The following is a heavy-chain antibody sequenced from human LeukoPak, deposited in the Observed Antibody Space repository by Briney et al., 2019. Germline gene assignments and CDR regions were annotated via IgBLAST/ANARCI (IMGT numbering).Heavy chain of an antibody. J-gene: IGHJ5*02. CDR1: GDSVSSTSSSYF. Sequence: SETLSLTCTVSGDSVSSTSSSYFWNWMRQPPGKGLDWIGYIYHTVSTKYNPSLESRVTMYVDTFKDQFSLKLRSVTAADTAVYFCTRSIMNFYVSGTWGRGTLVTVSS. CDR3: TRSIMNFYVSGT. V-gene: IGHV4-61*01. D-gene: IGHD3-10*01. CDR2: IYHTVST.